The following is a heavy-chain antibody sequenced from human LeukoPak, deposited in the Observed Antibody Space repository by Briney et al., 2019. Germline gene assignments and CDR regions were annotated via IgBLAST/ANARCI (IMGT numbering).Heavy chain of an antibody. J-gene: IGHJ6*02. CDR1: GYTFTGYY. D-gene: IGHD6-13*01. Sequence: ASVKVSCKASGYTFTGYYMHWVRQAPGQGLEWMGWINPNSGGTNYAQKFQGRVTMTRDTSISTAYMELSRLRSDDTAVYYCASHTGYSSSWYAPLSLYYYGMDVWGQGTTVTVSS. CDR3: ASHTGYSSSWYAPLSLYYYGMDV. V-gene: IGHV1-2*02. CDR2: INPNSGGT.